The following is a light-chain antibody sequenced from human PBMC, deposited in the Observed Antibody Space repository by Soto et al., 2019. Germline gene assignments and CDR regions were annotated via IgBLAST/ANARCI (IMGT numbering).Light chain of an antibody. CDR3: LQHNSYPLT. CDR1: QGIAND. CDR2: AAS. V-gene: IGKV1-17*01. Sequence: DIQMTQSPSSLSASVGDIVTFTCRASQGIANDLAWYQQKPTKAPKRLIYAASSLQSGVPSRFSGSGAGTEFTLTISSLQPEDFGTYYCLQHNSYPLTFGGGTTVEI. J-gene: IGKJ4*01.